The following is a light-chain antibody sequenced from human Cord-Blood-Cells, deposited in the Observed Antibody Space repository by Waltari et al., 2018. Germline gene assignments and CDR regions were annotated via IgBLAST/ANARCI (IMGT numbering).Light chain of an antibody. V-gene: IGKV1-9*01. CDR2: AAS. J-gene: IGKJ2*03. Sequence: DIQLTQSPSFMSASVGDRVTITCRASQGISSHLAWYQQKPGKAPKFMIYAASTLQSGVPSRFSGSGSGTEFTLTISSLQSEDFATYYCQQLNSYPYSFGQGTKLEIK. CDR1: QGISSH. CDR3: QQLNSYPYS.